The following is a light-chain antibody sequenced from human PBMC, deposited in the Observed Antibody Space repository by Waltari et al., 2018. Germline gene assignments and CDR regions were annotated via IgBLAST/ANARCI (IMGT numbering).Light chain of an antibody. J-gene: IGKJ1*01. CDR1: QSISNN. CDR3: QQSYNNPRT. V-gene: IGKV1-39*01. CDR2: AAS. Sequence: DIQMTQYPSSLSASVGDRVTIPCRASQSISNNLKWYYQKPGKAPRVLIYAASSLQTGVPSRYSGSGSGTDFTLTISSLQPEDFATYYCQQSYNNPRTFGQGTKVEI.